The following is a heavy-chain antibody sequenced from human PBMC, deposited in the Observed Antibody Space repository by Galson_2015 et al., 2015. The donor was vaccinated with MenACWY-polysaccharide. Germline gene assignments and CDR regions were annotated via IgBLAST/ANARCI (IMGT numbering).Heavy chain of an antibody. Sequence: SVKVSCKASGYKFSSYDINWVRQASGQGLEWMGWMNPNSGNTGYAQKFQGRVAMTRDTATSTAYMELRMLRYDDTAVYYCTRIIARKHTFGDSWGQGTLGRVS. CDR1: GYKFSSYD. CDR2: MNPNSGNT. J-gene: IGHJ4*02. V-gene: IGHV1-8*01. D-gene: IGHD2-21*01. CDR3: TRIIARKHTFGDS.